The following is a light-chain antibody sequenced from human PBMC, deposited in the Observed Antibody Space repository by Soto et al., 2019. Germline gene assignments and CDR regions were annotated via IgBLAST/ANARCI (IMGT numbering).Light chain of an antibody. CDR2: GAS. CDR3: QQYGSSGT. J-gene: IGKJ1*01. CDR1: QSVSNNY. Sequence: EIELTLSPGPLPQSPGERDTLSCRASQSVSNNYLAWYQQKPGQAPRLLIYGASNRATGIPDRFSGSGSGTDFTLTISRLEPEDFAVYYCQQYGSSGTFGQGTKVDIK. V-gene: IGKV3-20*01.